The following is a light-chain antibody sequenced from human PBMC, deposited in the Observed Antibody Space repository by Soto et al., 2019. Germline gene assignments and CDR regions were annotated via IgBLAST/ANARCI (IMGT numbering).Light chain of an antibody. V-gene: IGKV3-15*01. J-gene: IGKJ5*01. CDR2: GAS. Sequence: ENVLTHSPATLSLSPGERATLSCRASQSVTSNLAWYQQKPGQAPRLLIYGASTRATGIPARFSGSGSGTEFTLTISSLQSEDFAVYYCQQYNNWLTFGQGTRLEI. CDR1: QSVTSN. CDR3: QQYNNWLT.